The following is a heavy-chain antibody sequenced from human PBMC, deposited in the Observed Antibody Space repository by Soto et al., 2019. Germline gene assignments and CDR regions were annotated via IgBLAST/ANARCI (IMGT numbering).Heavy chain of an antibody. Sequence: QLQLQESGPGLVKPSETLSLTCNVSGGSIDRSNYYWDWLRQPPGKGLEWIGTTYYNGNAYYNPALRSRVSMSADTTKNQFSLKLTSVTAADTAVYYCARHFVAVVSTGWSYWGQGQLVTVSS. CDR3: ARHFVAVVSTGWSY. D-gene: IGHD2-2*01. CDR1: GGSIDRSNYY. V-gene: IGHV4-39*01. J-gene: IGHJ4*02. CDR2: TYYNGNA.